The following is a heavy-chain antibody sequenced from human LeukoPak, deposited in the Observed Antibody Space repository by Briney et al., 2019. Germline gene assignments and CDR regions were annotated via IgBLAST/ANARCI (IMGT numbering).Heavy chain of an antibody. CDR3: TREEYYYDRDYYYYMDV. CDR2: IRSKAFEETT. D-gene: IGHD3-22*01. V-gene: IGHV3-49*04. Sequence: PGRSLRLSCSTSGFTFGDYAMSWVRQAPGKGLQWVGFIRSKAFEETTEYAASVKGRFTISRDDSKSIAYLQMNSLKTEDTAVYYCTREEYYYDRDYYYYMDVWGKGTTVTISS. CDR1: GFTFGDYA. J-gene: IGHJ6*03.